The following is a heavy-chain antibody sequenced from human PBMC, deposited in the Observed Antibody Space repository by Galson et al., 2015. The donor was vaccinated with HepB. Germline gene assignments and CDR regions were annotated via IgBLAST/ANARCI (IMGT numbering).Heavy chain of an antibody. J-gene: IGHJ6*02. CDR3: AKGDVWGSAALNYGMDV. CDR1: EFAFGSFS. CDR2: ITSSSSLI. D-gene: IGHD3-16*01. V-gene: IGHV3-21*04. Sequence: SLRLSCAASEFAFGSFSMNWVRQAPGKGLEWVSSITSSSSLIYYADSVKGRFTISRDNAKNSLFLQMYSLRAEDTAVYYCAKGDVWGSAALNYGMDVWGQGTTVTVSS.